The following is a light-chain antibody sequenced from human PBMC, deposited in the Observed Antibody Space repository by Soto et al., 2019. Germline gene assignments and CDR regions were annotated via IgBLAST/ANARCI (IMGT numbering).Light chain of an antibody. J-gene: IGLJ2*01. CDR1: SSDVGGYNY. CDR2: DVS. Sequence: QSVLTQPASVSGSPGQSITLSCTGTSSDVGGYNYVSWYQQHPGKAPKLMIYDVSNRPSGVSNRFSGSKSGNTASLTISGLQAEDEADYYCSSYTSSSTSVIFGGGTKLTVL. V-gene: IGLV2-14*01. CDR3: SSYTSSSTSVI.